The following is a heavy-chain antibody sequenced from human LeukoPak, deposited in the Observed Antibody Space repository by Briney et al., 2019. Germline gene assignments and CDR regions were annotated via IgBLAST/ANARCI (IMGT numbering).Heavy chain of an antibody. CDR3: ARRGSSRDQMNWFDP. CDR2: ISAYNGNT. CDR1: GYTFTSYG. Sequence: GASVKVSSKASGYTFTSYGISWVRQAPGQGLEWMGWISAYNGNTNYAQKLQGRVTMTTDTSTSTAYMELRSLRSDDTAVYYCARRGSSRDQMNWFDPWGQGTLVTVSS. V-gene: IGHV1-18*01. J-gene: IGHJ5*02. D-gene: IGHD1-26*01.